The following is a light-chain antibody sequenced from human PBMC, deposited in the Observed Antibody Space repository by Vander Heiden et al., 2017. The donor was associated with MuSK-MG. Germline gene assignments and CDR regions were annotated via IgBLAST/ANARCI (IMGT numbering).Light chain of an antibody. CDR1: QSVSSN. Sequence: EIVMKQSPATLSVSPGERATLSCRASQSVSSNLAWYQQKPGQAPRLLMHGASTRAIDIPARFSGSGSGTEFTLTISSLQSEDFAVYYCQQYNNWPGTFGQGTKVEI. V-gene: IGKV3-15*01. CDR3: QQYNNWPGT. CDR2: GAS. J-gene: IGKJ1*01.